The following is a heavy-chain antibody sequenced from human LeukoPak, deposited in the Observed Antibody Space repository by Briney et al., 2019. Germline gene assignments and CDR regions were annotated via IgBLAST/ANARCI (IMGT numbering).Heavy chain of an antibody. V-gene: IGHV1-18*01. Sequence: GASVKVSCKASGYTFTSYGISWVRQAPGQGLEWMGWISAYNGNTNCAQKLQGRVTMTTDTSTSTAYMELRSLRSDDTAVYYCARDQGITMIVRYGFGMDVWGQGTTVTVSS. CDR2: ISAYNGNT. D-gene: IGHD3-22*01. J-gene: IGHJ6*02. CDR3: ARDQGITMIVRYGFGMDV. CDR1: GYTFTSYG.